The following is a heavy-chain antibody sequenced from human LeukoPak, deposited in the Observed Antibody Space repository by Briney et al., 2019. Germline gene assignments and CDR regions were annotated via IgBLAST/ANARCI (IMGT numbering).Heavy chain of an antibody. CDR3: TRDRGAYNLYDY. Sequence: GGSLRLSCTASGFTFGDYAMSWIRQAPGKGLEWVGFIRSKAYGETADYAASVKGRFTISRDDSKAIAYLQMNSLKTEDTAVYHCTRDRGAYNLYDYWGQGTLVSVSS. V-gene: IGHV3-49*03. CDR2: IRSKAYGETA. J-gene: IGHJ4*02. D-gene: IGHD1-1*01. CDR1: GFTFGDYA.